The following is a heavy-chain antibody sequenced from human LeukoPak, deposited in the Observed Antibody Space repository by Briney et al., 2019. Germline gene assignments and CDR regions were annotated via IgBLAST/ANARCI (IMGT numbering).Heavy chain of an antibody. D-gene: IGHD6-13*01. J-gene: IGHJ6*03. CDR1: GGSISSYY. Sequence: SETLSLTCTVSGGSISSYYWSWIRQPSGKGLEWIGYIYTSGSTNYNPSLKSRVTISVDTSKNQFSLKLSSVTAADTAVYYCARHQQQQLYYYYYYYMDVWGKGTTVTVSS. V-gene: IGHV4-4*09. CDR3: ARHQQQQLYYYYYYYMDV. CDR2: IYTSGST.